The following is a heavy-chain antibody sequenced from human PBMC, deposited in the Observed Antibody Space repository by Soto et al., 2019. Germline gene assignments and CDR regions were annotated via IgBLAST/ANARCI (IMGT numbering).Heavy chain of an antibody. CDR1: GYTFTGYY. J-gene: IGHJ4*02. D-gene: IGHD3-3*01. CDR2: INPNSGGT. CDR3: AKPSDFWSGYPLPEY. Sequence: ASVKVSCKASGYTFTGYYMHWVRQAPGQGLEWMGWINPNSGGTNYAQKFQGRVTMTRDTSISTAYMELSRLRSDDTAVYYCAKPSDFWSGYPLPEYWGQATLVTSPQ. V-gene: IGHV1-2*02.